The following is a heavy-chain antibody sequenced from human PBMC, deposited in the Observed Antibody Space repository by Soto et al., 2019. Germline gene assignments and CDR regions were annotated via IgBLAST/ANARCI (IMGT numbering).Heavy chain of an antibody. Sequence: QVQLVESGGGVVQPGRSLSLSCAASGFTFDTYGMHWVRQAPGKGLEWLAVTSWDEGSKYYADSVKGRFTISRDNSKKPLYLQMDSLRPEDTAIYFCGREGTGGVYWGDHWAEGPLVTVSS. J-gene: IGHJ5*02. CDR2: TSWDEGSK. D-gene: IGHD3-16*01. CDR3: GREGTGGVYWGDH. V-gene: IGHV3-30*03. CDR1: GFTFDTYG.